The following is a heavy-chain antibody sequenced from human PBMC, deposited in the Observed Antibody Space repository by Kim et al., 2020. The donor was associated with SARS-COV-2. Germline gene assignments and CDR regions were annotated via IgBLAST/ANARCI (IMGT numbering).Heavy chain of an antibody. CDR3: ARRSAAAFDI. V-gene: IGHV3-64*01. D-gene: IGHD6-13*01. CDR2: ISSNGGST. Sequence: GGSLRLSCAASGFTFSSYAMHWVRQAPGKGLEYVSAISSNGGSTYYANSVKGRFTISRDNSKNTLYLQMGSLRAEDMAVYYCARRSAAAFDIWGQGTMVTVSS. CDR1: GFTFSSYA. J-gene: IGHJ3*02.